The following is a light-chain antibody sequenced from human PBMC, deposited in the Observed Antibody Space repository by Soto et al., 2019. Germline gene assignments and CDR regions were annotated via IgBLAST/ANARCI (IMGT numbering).Light chain of an antibody. J-gene: IGLJ2*01. CDR2: DTD. Sequence: QAVVTQDPSLTVSPGGTVTLTCGFSTGAVTSGHYPYWFQQKPGQVPRPLIYDTDNKHSWTPARFSGSLLGGKAALTLSGAQPEDEADYYCLLVCCGGRAFGGGTKLTVL. CDR1: TGAVTSGHY. V-gene: IGLV7-46*01. CDR3: LLVCCGGRA.